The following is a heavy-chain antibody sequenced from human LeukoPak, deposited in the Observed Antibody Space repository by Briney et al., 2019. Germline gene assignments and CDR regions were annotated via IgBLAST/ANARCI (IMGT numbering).Heavy chain of an antibody. D-gene: IGHD6-19*01. J-gene: IGHJ4*02. V-gene: IGHV3-48*01. CDR1: RFTFSDFS. CDR2: INAESKSI. Sequence: GGSLRLSCAASRFTFSDFSMNWVRQAPGKGLEDIAYINAESKSIYYADSVKGRFTISRDNAKNSLYLQMNSLRVEDTAVYYCARGYSSGRSAVDYWGQGTLVTVSS. CDR3: ARGYSSGRSAVDY.